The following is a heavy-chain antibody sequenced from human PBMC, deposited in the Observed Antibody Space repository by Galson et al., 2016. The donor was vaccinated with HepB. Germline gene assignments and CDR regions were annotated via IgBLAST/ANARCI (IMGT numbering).Heavy chain of an antibody. J-gene: IGHJ4*02. Sequence: SLRLSCAASGFTFSSYAMSWVRQAPGKGLEWVSIISGSGGGTYYADSVKGRFTISRDNSKNTLYLRMNSLRSEDTAVYYCVKGASMGWLQLQASYFDYWGQGTLVTVSS. CDR1: GFTFSSYA. D-gene: IGHD5-24*01. CDR2: ISGSGGGT. CDR3: VKGASMGWLQLQASYFDY. V-gene: IGHV3-23*01.